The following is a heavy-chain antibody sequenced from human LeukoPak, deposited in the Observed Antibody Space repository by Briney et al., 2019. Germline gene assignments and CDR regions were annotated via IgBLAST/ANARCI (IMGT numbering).Heavy chain of an antibody. Sequence: GGSLRLSCAASGSTFSSYGMHWVRQAPGKGLEWVAVIWYDGSNKYYADSVKGRFTISRDNSKNTLYLQMNSLRAEDTAVYYCAKGGYYYDSSGHLDYWGQGTLVTVSS. J-gene: IGHJ4*02. V-gene: IGHV3-33*06. CDR3: AKGGYYYDSSGHLDY. CDR1: GSTFSSYG. CDR2: IWYDGSNK. D-gene: IGHD3-22*01.